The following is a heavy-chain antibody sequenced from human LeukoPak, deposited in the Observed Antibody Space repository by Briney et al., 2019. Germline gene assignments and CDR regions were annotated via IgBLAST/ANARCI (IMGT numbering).Heavy chain of an antibody. V-gene: IGHV3-9*03. J-gene: IGHJ4*02. CDR2: ISWNSGSI. CDR1: GFTLSDAW. Sequence: GGSLRLSCAASGFTLSDAWMSWVRQAPGKGLEWVSGISWNSGSIGYADSVKGRFTISRDNAKNSLYLQMNSLRAEDMALYYCAKGIAVAASGGFDYWGQGTLVTVSS. D-gene: IGHD6-19*01. CDR3: AKGIAVAASGGFDY.